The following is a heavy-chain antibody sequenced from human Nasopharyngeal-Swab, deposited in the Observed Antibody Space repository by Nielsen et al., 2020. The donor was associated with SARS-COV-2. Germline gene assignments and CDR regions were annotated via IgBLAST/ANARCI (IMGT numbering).Heavy chain of an antibody. CDR3: ARERLGYCSSTSCYGGERYYYYYYMDV. CDR2: IYHSGGT. V-gene: IGHV4-4*02. D-gene: IGHD2-2*01. J-gene: IGHJ6*03. Sequence: WIRQPPGKGLEWIGEIYHSGGTNYNPSLKSRVTISVDKSKNQFSLKLSSVTAADTAVYYCARERLGYCSSTSCYGGERYYYYYYMDVWGKGTTVTVSS.